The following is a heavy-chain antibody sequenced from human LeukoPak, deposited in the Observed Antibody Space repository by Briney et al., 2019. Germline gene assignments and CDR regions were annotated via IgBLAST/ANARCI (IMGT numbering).Heavy chain of an antibody. J-gene: IGHJ5*02. V-gene: IGHV1-18*01. CDR2: ISAYNGNT. CDR1: GYTFTSYG. Sequence: GASVKVSCKASGYTFTSYGISWVRQAPGQGLEWMGWISAYNGNTNYAQKLQGRVTMTTDTSTSTAYMELRSLRSDDTAVYYCARANIVLMVYASYNWSDPWGQGTLVTVSS. D-gene: IGHD2-8*01. CDR3: ARANIVLMVYASYNWSDP.